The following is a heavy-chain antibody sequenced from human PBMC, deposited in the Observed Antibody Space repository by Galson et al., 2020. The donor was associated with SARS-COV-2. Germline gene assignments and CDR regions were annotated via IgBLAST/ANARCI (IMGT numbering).Heavy chain of an antibody. CDR1: GFRFTASA. CDR2: IVVGSGKT. D-gene: IGHD1-26*01. Sequence: SVNVSCKTSGFRFTASAVQWVRQARGQRREWIGWIVVGSGKTNYPQKFQERVTITRDMSTTTAYMELSSLRSEDTAVYYCAAFVGNNPAYWGQGTLVSVSS. J-gene: IGHJ4*02. V-gene: IGHV1-58*01. CDR3: AAFVGNNPAY.